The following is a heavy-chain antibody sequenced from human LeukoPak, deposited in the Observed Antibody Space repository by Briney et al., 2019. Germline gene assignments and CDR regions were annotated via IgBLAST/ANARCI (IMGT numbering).Heavy chain of an antibody. CDR2: MNPNNGNT. D-gene: IGHD3-22*01. CDR3: AREVYYDSSGYYN. CDR1: GYTFTSYD. Sequence: ASVKVSCKASGYTFTSYDINWVRQATGRGLGWMGWMNPNNGNTGYAQKFQGRVTITRNASISTAYMELSSLRSEDTAVYYCAREVYYDSSGYYNWGQGTLVTVSS. J-gene: IGHJ4*02. V-gene: IGHV1-8*03.